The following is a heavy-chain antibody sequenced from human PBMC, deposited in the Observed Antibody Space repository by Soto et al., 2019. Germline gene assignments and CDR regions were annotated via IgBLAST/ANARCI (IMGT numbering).Heavy chain of an antibody. CDR1: GFSFTNAW. V-gene: IGHV3-15*07. CDR3: TTAGHIGWYSLDY. J-gene: IGHJ4*02. CDR2: IKDKSEGETT. Sequence: EVQLVESGGGLVKPGGSLRLSCAASGFSFTNAWMNWVRQAPGKGLEWVGRIKDKSEGETTDYAAPVKDRFAISRDDSKNMLYLQMDSLKTEDTALYYCTTAGHIGWYSLDYWGQGTLVTVSS. D-gene: IGHD6-19*01.